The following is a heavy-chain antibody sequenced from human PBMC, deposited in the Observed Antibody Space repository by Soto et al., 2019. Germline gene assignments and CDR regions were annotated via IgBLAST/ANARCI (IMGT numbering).Heavy chain of an antibody. CDR1: GFTFSAFW. J-gene: IGHJ4*02. CDR2: MNGDGSNT. CDR3: VTSYGDPPG. V-gene: IGHV3-74*01. Sequence: EVQLVESGGGLVQPGESLRLSCAASGFTFSAFWMHWVPLLPGKGLVWVSRMNGDGSNTAYADSVKGRFSISRDNAKNTLYLQMNGLRVDDTAVYYCVTSYGDPPGWGQGTLVTVSS. D-gene: IGHD4-17*01.